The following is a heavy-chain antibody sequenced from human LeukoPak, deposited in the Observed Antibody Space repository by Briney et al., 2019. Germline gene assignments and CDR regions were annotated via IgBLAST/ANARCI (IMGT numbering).Heavy chain of an antibody. CDR1: GFTFSASA. V-gene: IGHV3-73*01. J-gene: IGHJ4*02. Sequence: GGSLRLSCAASGFTFSASAMHWVRQASGKGLEWVGRIRSKTNNYATAYAASVKGRFTISRDDSKNTAFLQMNSLRAEDTAVYYCAKAAGYCSGGSCYSVQYYFDYWGQGTLVTVSS. CDR3: AKAAGYCSGGSCYSVQYYFDY. D-gene: IGHD2-15*01. CDR2: IRSKTNNYAT.